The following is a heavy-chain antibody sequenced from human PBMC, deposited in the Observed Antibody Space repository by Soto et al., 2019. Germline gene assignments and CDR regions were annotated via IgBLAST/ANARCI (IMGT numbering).Heavy chain of an antibody. CDR1: GFTFSNYA. J-gene: IGHJ4*02. D-gene: IGHD6-13*01. CDR2: VSGSGGNT. CDR3: AKLYLLVAVAAGRGRSDY. Sequence: VQLLESGGGLVQPGGSLRLSCAASGFTFSNYAMSWVRQAPGKGLEWVSAVSGSGGNTYYADSVQGRFTISRDNSKNKLNLKMNSLRAEDTAVYYGAKLYLLVAVAAGRGRSDYWGQGTLVTVSS. V-gene: IGHV3-23*01.